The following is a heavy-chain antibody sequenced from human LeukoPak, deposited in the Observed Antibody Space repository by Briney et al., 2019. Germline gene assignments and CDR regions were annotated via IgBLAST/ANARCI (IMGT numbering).Heavy chain of an antibody. Sequence: SETLSLTCAVYGGSFSGYYWSWIRQPPGKGLEWIGEINHSGSTNYNPSLKSRATISVDTSKNQFSLKLSSVTAADTAVYYCARNKGLQYFDYWGQGTLVTVSS. V-gene: IGHV4-34*01. CDR3: ARNKGLQYFDY. J-gene: IGHJ4*02. D-gene: IGHD1/OR15-1a*01. CDR1: GGSFSGYY. CDR2: INHSGST.